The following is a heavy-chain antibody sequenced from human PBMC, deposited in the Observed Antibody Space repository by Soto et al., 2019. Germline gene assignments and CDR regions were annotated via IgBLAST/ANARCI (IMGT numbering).Heavy chain of an antibody. CDR2: IIPIFGTA. J-gene: IGHJ4*02. D-gene: IGHD2-21*02. CDR1: GGTFSSYA. Sequence: SVKVSCKASGGTFSSYAISWVRQAPGQGLEWMGGIIPIFGTANYAQKFQGRVTITADESTRTAYMELSSLRSEDTAVYYCARERYCGGDCYSGPFDYWGQGTLVTISS. CDR3: ARERYCGGDCYSGPFDY. V-gene: IGHV1-69*13.